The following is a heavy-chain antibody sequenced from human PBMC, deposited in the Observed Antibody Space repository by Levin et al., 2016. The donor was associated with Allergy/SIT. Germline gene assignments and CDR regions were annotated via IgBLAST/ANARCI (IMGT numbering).Heavy chain of an antibody. CDR2: ISYDGSNK. J-gene: IGHJ4*02. CDR1: GFTFSSYG. Sequence: GGSLRLSCAASGFTFSSYGMHWVRQAPGKGLEWVAVISYDGSNKYYADSVKGRFTISRDNSKNTLYLQMNSLRAEDTAVYYCAGDGYNKDYWGQGTLVTVSS. CDR3: AGDGYNKDY. V-gene: IGHV3-30*03. D-gene: IGHD5-24*01.